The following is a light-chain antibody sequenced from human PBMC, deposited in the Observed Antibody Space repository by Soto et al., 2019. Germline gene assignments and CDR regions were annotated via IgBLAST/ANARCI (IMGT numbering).Light chain of an antibody. CDR2: AAS. J-gene: IGKJ1*01. Sequence: EIVLTQSPGTLSLSPGDRATLSCRASQNLGSGYLAWYQQKPGQAPRILIYAASTRATGIPDRFSGSGSGTDYSLTISRLEPEDFAVYYCQQYGSSGTFGQGTKVDIK. CDR3: QQYGSSGT. V-gene: IGKV3-20*01. CDR1: QNLGSGY.